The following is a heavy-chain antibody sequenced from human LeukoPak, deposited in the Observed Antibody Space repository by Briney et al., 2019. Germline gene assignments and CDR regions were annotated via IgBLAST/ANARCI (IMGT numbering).Heavy chain of an antibody. CDR2: INPSGGST. CDR1: GYTFTSYY. CDR3: ATDRGDY. V-gene: IGHV1-46*01. J-gene: IGHJ4*02. Sequence: ASVKVSCKASGYTFTSYYMHWGRQAPGQGLEWMGIINPSGGSTSYAQKFQGRVTMTEDTSTDTAYMELSSLRSEDTAVYYCATDRGDYWGQGTLVTVSS.